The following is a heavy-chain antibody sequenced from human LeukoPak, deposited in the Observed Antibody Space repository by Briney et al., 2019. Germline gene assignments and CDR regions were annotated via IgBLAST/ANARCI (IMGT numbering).Heavy chain of an antibody. V-gene: IGHV3-7*01. D-gene: IGHD6-19*01. CDR1: GFTFSSYW. CDR2: MNQDGSEK. CDR3: ARDDSGPDY. Sequence: QPGGSLRLSCAASGFTFSSYWMSWVRQAPGKGLEWVANMNQDGSEKYYVDSVKGRFTISRDNAENSLYLQMNSLRAEDTAVYYCARDDSGPDYGGQGTLVTASS. J-gene: IGHJ4*02.